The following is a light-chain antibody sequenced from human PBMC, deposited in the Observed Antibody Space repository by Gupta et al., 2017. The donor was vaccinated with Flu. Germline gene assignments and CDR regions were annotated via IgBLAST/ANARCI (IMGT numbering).Light chain of an antibody. CDR2: EDS. V-gene: IGLV3-21*03. Sequence: SSVLTQPPSVSVAPGKTARITCGGNNIGSKSVHWYQQRPGRAPLMVVSEDSDRPSGIPDRFSGSNSGNTATLTISRVEAGDEADYYCQVWDSSSDHGVFGGGTKLTVL. J-gene: IGLJ3*02. CDR3: QVWDSSSDHGV. CDR1: NIGSKS.